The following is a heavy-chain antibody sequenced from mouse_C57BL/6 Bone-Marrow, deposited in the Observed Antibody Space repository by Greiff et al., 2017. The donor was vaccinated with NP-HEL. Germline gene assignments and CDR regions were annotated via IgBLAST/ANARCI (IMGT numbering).Heavy chain of an antibody. D-gene: IGHD1-1*01. CDR2: INPGSGGT. CDR3: ARATTVVATNAMDY. Sequence: QVQLQQSGAELVRPGTSVKVSCKASGYAFTNYLIEWVKQRSGQGLEWIGVINPGSGGTNYNEKFKGKATLTADKSSSTVYMQLSSLTSEDYAVYFCARATTVVATNAMDYWGQGTSVTVSS. CDR1: GYAFTNYL. V-gene: IGHV1-54*01. J-gene: IGHJ4*01.